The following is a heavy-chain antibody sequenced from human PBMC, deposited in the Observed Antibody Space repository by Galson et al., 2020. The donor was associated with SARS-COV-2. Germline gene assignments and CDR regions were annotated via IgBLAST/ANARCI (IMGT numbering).Heavy chain of an antibody. CDR1: GYTFSDYY. CDR3: TGERPAATSQTLTGFDP. CDR2: IKPNSGGT. J-gene: IGHJ5*02. V-gene: IGHV1-2*02. Sequence: ASVKVSCKTSGYTFSDYYIHWVRQAPGQGLEGMGWIKPNSGGTKYAQKFQGRVTMTRDTSITTAYMELSWLRSDDTAVYCCTGERPAATSQTLTGFDPWGQGTLVTFS. D-gene: IGHD5-12*01.